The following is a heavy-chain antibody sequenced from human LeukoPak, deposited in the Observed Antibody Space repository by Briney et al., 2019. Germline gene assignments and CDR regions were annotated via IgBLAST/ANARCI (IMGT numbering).Heavy chain of an antibody. CDR1: GFTFSSYA. CDR2: ISGSGGST. V-gene: IGHV3-23*01. CDR3: AKGRDGVGRYFDY. D-gene: IGHD5-24*01. J-gene: IGHJ4*02. Sequence: RSGGSLRLSCAASGFTFSSYAMSWVRQAPGKGLEWVSAISGSGGSTYYADSVKGRFTISRDNSKNTLYLQMSSLRAEDTAVYYCAKGRDGVGRYFDYWGQGTLATVSS.